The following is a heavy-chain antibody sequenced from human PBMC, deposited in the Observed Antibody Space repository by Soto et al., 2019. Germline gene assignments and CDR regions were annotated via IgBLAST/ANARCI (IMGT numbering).Heavy chain of an antibody. CDR1: GFPFSRYG. Sequence: PGGSLRLSCGASGFPFSRYGMHWVRQAPGKGLEWVAVISYDDGSNKYYADSVKGRFTVSRDNSENTLYLQMNSLTAEDTAVYYCATESITAMDAGRDHWGQGALVTVSS. CDR2: ISYDDGSNK. CDR3: ATESITAMDAGRDH. V-gene: IGHV3-30*03. D-gene: IGHD5-18*01. J-gene: IGHJ4*02.